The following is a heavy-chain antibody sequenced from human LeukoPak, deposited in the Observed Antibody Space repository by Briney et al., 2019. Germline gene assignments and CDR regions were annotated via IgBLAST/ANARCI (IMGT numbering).Heavy chain of an antibody. CDR2: IYHSGST. V-gene: IGHV4-30-2*01. Sequence: PSETLSLTCAVSGGSISSGGYSWSWIRQPPGKGLEWIGYIYHSGSTYYNPSLKSRVTISVDRSKNQFSLKLSSVTAEDTAVYYCASPEWLPDSFDIWGQGTMVTVSS. CDR1: GGSISSGGYS. D-gene: IGHD3-3*01. CDR3: ASPEWLPDSFDI. J-gene: IGHJ3*02.